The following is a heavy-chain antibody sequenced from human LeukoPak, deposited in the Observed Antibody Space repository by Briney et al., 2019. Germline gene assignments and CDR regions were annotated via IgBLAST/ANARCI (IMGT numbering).Heavy chain of an antibody. CDR2: INHSGST. CDR3: ARGRRYYDFWSGYYGHNSFDP. J-gene: IGHJ5*02. CDR1: GGSISSSSYY. Sequence: SETLSLTCTVSGGSISSSSYYWSWIRQPPGKGLEWIGEINHSGSTNYNPSLKSRVTISVDTSKNQFSLKLSSVTAADTAVYYCARGRRYYDFWSGYYGHNSFDPWGQGTLVTVSS. D-gene: IGHD3-3*01. V-gene: IGHV4-39*07.